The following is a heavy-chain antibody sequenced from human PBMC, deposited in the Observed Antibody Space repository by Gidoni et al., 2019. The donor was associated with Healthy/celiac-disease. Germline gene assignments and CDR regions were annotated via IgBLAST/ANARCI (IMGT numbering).Heavy chain of an antibody. J-gene: IGHJ2*01. V-gene: IGHV4-59*08. CDR1: GGSISSYY. D-gene: IGHD2-21*01. CDR2: IYYSGST. Sequence: QVQLQESGPGLVKPSETLSLTCTVSGGSISSYYWSWIRQPPGKGLEWIGYIYYSGSTNYNPSLKSRVTISVDTSKNQFSLKLSSVTAADTAVYYCARLTIEGDYWYFDLWGRGTLVTVSS. CDR3: ARLTIEGDYWYFDL.